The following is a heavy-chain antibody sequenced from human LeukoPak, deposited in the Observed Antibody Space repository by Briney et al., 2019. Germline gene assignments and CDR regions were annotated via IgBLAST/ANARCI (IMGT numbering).Heavy chain of an antibody. CDR1: GGSFSGYY. V-gene: IGHV4-34*01. CDR3: ASRFVLLWFGETQFDY. D-gene: IGHD3-10*01. CDR2: INHSGST. Sequence: KPSETLSLTCAVDGGSFSGYYWSWIRQPPGKGLEWIGEINHSGSTNYNPSLKSRVTISVDTTKSQFSLKLSSVTAADTAVYYCASRFVLLWFGETQFDYWGQGTLVTVSS. J-gene: IGHJ4*02.